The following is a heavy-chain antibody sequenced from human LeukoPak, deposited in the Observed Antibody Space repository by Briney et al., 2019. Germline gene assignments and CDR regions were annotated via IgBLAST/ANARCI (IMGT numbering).Heavy chain of an antibody. V-gene: IGHV4-59*12. J-gene: IGHJ6*03. D-gene: IGHD3-3*01. CDR2: IYYSGST. CDR3: ARGFLSAGYYYYMDV. CDR1: GGSISSYY. Sequence: SETLSLTCTVSGGSISSYYWSWIRQPPGKGLEWIGYIYYSGSTNYNPSLKSRVTISVDTSKNQFSLKLSSVTAADTAVYYCARGFLSAGYYYYMDVWGKGTTVTVSS.